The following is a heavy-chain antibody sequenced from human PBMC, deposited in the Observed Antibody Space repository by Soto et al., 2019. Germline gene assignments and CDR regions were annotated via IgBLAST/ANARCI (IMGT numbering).Heavy chain of an antibody. V-gene: IGHV1-69*13. CDR1: GGTFSSYA. D-gene: IGHD4-17*01. Sequence: GASVKVSCKASGGTFSSYAISWVRQAPGQGLEWMGGIIPIFGTANYAQKFQGRVTITADESTSTAYMELSSPRSEDTAVYYCARGSVTTVYNWFDPWGQGTLVTVSS. CDR2: IIPIFGTA. J-gene: IGHJ5*02. CDR3: ARGSVTTVYNWFDP.